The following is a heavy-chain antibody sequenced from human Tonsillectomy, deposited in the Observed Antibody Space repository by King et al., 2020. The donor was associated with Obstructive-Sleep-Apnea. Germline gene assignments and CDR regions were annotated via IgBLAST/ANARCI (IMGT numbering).Heavy chain of an antibody. CDR3: LVRGPIAAAGEVT. J-gene: IGHJ4*02. V-gene: IGHV3-73*02. Sequence: VQLVESGGGLVQPGGSLKLSCAASGFTFTGSAVHWVRQASGKGLEWVGRIRSKANNYATLYAASVTGRFTISRDDSKNTAFLQMKSLKTGDTAVYYWLVRGPIAAAGEVTWGQGTLVTVSS. CDR2: IRSKANNYAT. D-gene: IGHD6-13*01. CDR1: GFTFTGSA.